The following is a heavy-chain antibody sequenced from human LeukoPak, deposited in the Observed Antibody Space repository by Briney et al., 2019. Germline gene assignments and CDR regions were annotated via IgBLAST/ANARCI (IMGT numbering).Heavy chain of an antibody. J-gene: IGHJ4*02. Sequence: ASVKVSCKASGYTFTGYYMHWVRQAPGQGLEWMGWINPNSGGTNYAQKFQGRVTMTRDTSISTAYMELSRLRSDDTAVYYCARSYDSSGYYYATDYYFDYWGQGTLVTVSS. CDR3: ARSYDSSGYYYATDYYFDY. CDR1: GYTFTGYY. D-gene: IGHD3-22*01. V-gene: IGHV1-2*02. CDR2: INPNSGGT.